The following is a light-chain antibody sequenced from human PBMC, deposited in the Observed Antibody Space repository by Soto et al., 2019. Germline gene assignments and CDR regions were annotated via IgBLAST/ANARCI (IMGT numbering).Light chain of an antibody. CDR3: QQSYSTPQGT. V-gene: IGKV1-39*01. J-gene: IGKJ1*01. CDR2: AAS. Sequence: DIQMTQSPSSLSASVGDRVTITCRASQSISSYLNWYQQKPGKALKLLIYAASSLQSGVPSRFSGSGSGTDFTLTISSLQPEDFATYYCQQSYSTPQGTFGQGTKVEIK. CDR1: QSISSY.